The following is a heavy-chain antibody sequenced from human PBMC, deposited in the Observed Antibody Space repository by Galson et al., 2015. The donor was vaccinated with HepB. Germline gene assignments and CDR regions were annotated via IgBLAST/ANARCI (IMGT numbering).Heavy chain of an antibody. V-gene: IGHV3-7*01. Sequence: SLRLSCAASGFTFSNYWMHWVRQAPGKGLEWVANIKRDGSQAEYVDSVKGRFTISRDNAKNSLYLQMNSLRVEDTALYYCARGYAPDYWGQGTLVTVSS. CDR3: ARGYAPDY. CDR1: GFTFSNYW. J-gene: IGHJ4*02. CDR2: IKRDGSQA. D-gene: IGHD1-1*01.